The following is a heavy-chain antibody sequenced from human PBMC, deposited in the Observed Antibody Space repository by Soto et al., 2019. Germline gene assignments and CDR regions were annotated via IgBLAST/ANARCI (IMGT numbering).Heavy chain of an antibody. CDR3: VRWDSGNPEN. Sequence: EVQLVESGGGLVQPGGSLRLSCVVSGFTLSDHYIDWVRQAPGKGLEWVGRTKNKAQRYTTEYAASVKGRFTISRDDSENSVYLQMNSLKTKDTAVYYCVRWDSGNPENWGQGTLVTVSS. CDR2: TKNKAQRYTT. J-gene: IGHJ4*02. V-gene: IGHV3-72*01. CDR1: GFTLSDHY. D-gene: IGHD1-26*01.